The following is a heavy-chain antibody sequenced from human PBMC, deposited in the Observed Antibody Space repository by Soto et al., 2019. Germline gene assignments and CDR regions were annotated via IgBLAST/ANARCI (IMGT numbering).Heavy chain of an antibody. CDR3: ARSTIAPHLFMYQFAP. D-gene: IGHD2-8*01. J-gene: IGHJ4*01. V-gene: IGHV4-34*01. CDR1: GGSFSGYD. Sequence: PSETLSLTCAVYGGSFSGYDWTWIRQPPGTGLEWIGEINHSGSSNYNPSLKSRVTISVDTSKNQFSLKLSSVTAADTAVYYCARSTIAPHLFMYQFAPGGQGPRVTVSS. CDR2: INHSGSS.